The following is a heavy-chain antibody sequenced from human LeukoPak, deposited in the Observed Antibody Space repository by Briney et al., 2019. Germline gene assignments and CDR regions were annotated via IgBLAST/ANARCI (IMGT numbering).Heavy chain of an antibody. CDR2: ISNSGST. CDR1: DGPIRSHY. CDR3: GRDALVGYFSYYYIDV. V-gene: IGHV4-59*11. Sequence: SETLSLTCTVSDGPIRSHYWTWIRQSPLKGLEWIGDISNSGSTKYNPSLKSRVTISIDTSKSQFSLRLTSVTAADTAVYYCGRDALVGYFSYYYIDVWGKGATVTVSS. J-gene: IGHJ6*03. D-gene: IGHD2-15*01.